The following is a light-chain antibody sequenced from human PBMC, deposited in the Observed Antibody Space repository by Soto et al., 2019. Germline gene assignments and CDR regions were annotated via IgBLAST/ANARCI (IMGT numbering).Light chain of an antibody. Sequence: IQISQSPSSLSACEGDRVTITCLAMQDISNYLNWYQQKPGKAPKLLIYAAFILQSGVPSRFSGYGSGTDFTLSISSLQPEDFATYYCQQADSCPITFGQGTRLEIK. CDR2: AAF. J-gene: IGKJ5*01. CDR3: QQADSCPIT. V-gene: IGKV1-39*01. CDR1: QDISNY.